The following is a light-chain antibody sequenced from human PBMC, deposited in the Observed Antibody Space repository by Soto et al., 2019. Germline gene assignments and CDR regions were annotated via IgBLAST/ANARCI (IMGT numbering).Light chain of an antibody. V-gene: IGKV3-20*01. J-gene: IGKJ2*01. CDR1: QSVSRY. Sequence: VLTQSPGTLSLSPGERATLSCRASQSVSRYLVWYQQKPGQAPRLLIYGASSRASGIPDRFSGSGSGTDFTLTINILGPEDSAVDYCQQFDTSPYTFGQGTKLEIK. CDR2: GAS. CDR3: QQFDTSPYT.